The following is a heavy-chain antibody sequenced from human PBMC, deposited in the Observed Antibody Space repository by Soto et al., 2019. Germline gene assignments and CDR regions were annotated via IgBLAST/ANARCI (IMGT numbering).Heavy chain of an antibody. V-gene: IGHV1-46*04. Sequence: QVQLVQSGAEVKKPGASVKVSCKASGDTFTDYYIHWVRQAPGQGLEWMGTVNPSGGHTTYAQQLLGTMAKPRDTSTTTLYVELTSLTSEDTAGYYCARGGNVVVVTAALDYWGQGTLVTVSS. D-gene: IGHD2-21*02. CDR1: GDTFTDYY. J-gene: IGHJ4*02. CDR3: ARGGNVVVVTAALDY. CDR2: VNPSGGHT.